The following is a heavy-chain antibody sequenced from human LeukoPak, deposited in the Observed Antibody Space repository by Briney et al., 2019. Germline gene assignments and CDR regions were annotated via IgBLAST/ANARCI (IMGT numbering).Heavy chain of an antibody. D-gene: IGHD3-10*01. J-gene: IGHJ6*04. CDR2: INHGGST. CDR1: GGSFSGYY. CDR3: ARGYRVRGEGMDV. Sequence: SETLSLTCAVYGGSFSGYYWSWTRQPPGKGLEWIGEINHGGSTNYNPSLKSRVTISVDTSKNQFSLKLSSVTAADTAVYYCARGYRVRGEGMDVWGKGTTVTVSS. V-gene: IGHV4-34*01.